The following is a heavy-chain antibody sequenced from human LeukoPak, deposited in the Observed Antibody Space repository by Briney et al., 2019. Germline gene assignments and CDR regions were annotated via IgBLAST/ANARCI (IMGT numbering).Heavy chain of an antibody. CDR1: GFTFDDYA. CDR3: AKSGIIQGYYFYYMDV. J-gene: IGHJ6*03. Sequence: GGPLRLSCAASGFTFDDYAMHWVRQAPGKRLEWVSGISWKSDRIGYADSVKGRFTISRDNAKNSLYLQMNSLRAEDTALYYCAKSGIIQGYYFYYMDVWGKGTTVTISS. D-gene: IGHD5-18*01. V-gene: IGHV3-9*01. CDR2: ISWKSDRI.